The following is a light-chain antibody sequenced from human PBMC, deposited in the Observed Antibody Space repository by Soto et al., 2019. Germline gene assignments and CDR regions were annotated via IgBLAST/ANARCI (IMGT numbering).Light chain of an antibody. J-gene: IGKJ4*01. CDR3: QQYGSTPLT. V-gene: IGKV3-20*01. Sequence: EIVLKQSPDTLSLSPGERANLSCRASQSVRSNYLAWYQQKPGQAPRFLIYDASSRSTGIPDRFSGSGSRTDFTLTISRLEPEDFAVYYCQQYGSTPLTFGGGTKVDIK. CDR1: QSVRSNY. CDR2: DAS.